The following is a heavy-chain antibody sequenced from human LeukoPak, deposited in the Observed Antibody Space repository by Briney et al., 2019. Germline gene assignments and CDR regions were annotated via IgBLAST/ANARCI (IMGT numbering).Heavy chain of an antibody. D-gene: IGHD6-13*01. J-gene: IGHJ4*02. V-gene: IGHV4-4*02. CDR2: IYHSGST. Sequence: SETLSLTCAVSGGSISSSNWWSWVRQPPGKGLEWIGEIYHSGSTNYNPSLKSRVTISKNQFSLKLSSVTAADTAVYYCARGPAIAEGWGQGTLVTVSS. CDR3: ARGPAIAEG. CDR1: GGSISSSNW.